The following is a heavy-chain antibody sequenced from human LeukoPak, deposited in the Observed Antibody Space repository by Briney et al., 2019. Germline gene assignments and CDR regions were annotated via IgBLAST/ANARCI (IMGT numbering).Heavy chain of an antibody. D-gene: IGHD3-3*02. CDR1: GYIFTAYG. V-gene: IGHV1-18*01. Sequence: ASVKVSCKTSGYIFTAYGVGWVRQAPGQGLEWMGWIDSKSGNTDCAHNFQGRIALTIAAPTNTAYMELWSLRSDDTAIYFCTRATHPAISGPQSDSWGQGTLVTVSS. J-gene: IGHJ5*01. CDR3: TRATHPAISGPQSDS. CDR2: IDSKSGNT.